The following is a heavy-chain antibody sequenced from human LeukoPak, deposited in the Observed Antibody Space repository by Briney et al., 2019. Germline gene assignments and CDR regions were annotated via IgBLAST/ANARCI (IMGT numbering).Heavy chain of an antibody. J-gene: IGHJ4*02. CDR3: ARDGTYSSSSFDY. CDR2: INSDGSST. Sequence: GGSLRLSCAASGVTFSSYWMHWVRQAPGKGLVWVSRINSDGSSTNYADSVKGRFTISRDNAKNTLYLQMTSLRAEDTAVYYCARDGTYSSSSFDYWGQGTLVTVSS. CDR1: GVTFSSYW. D-gene: IGHD6-6*01. V-gene: IGHV3-74*01.